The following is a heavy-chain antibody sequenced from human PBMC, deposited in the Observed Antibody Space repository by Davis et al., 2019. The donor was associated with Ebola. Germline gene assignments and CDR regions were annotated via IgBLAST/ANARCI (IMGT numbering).Heavy chain of an antibody. CDR3: ARGGVVPAATGSFDY. CDR1: GFTFSSYW. J-gene: IGHJ4*02. Sequence: PGGSLRLSCAASGFTFSSYWMSWVRQAPGKGLEWVANIKQDGSEKYYVDSVKGRFTISRDNAKNSLYLQMNSLRAEDTAVYYCARGGVVPAATGSFDYWGQGTLVTVSS. D-gene: IGHD2-2*01. CDR2: IKQDGSEK. V-gene: IGHV3-7*01.